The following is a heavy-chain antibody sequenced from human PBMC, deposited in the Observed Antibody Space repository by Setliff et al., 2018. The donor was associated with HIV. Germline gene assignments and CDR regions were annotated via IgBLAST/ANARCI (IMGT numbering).Heavy chain of an antibody. V-gene: IGHV4-34*01. J-gene: IGHJ4*02. CDR1: GGSFSGYY. Sequence: SETLSLTCAVYGGSFSGYYWSWIRQPPGKGLEWIGEINHSGSTNYNMSLWSRVTISLDASRNQFYLKLSSVTAADTAVYYCARLHYDSRGYYHPYWGQGTLVTVSS. CDR3: ARLHYDSRGYYHPY. D-gene: IGHD3-22*01. CDR2: INHSGST.